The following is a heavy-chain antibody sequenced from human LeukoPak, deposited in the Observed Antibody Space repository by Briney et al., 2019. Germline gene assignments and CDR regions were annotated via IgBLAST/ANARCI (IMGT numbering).Heavy chain of an antibody. J-gene: IGHJ4*02. CDR3: AREETYYYGSGSYS. V-gene: IGHV3-21*01. CDR2: ISSSSSYI. Sequence: GGSLRLSCAASGFTFSSYAMNWVRQAPGKGLEWVSSISSSSSYIYYADSVKGRFTISRDNAKNSLYLQMNSLRAEDTAVYYCAREETYYYGSGSYSWGQGTLVTVSS. CDR1: GFTFSSYA. D-gene: IGHD3-10*01.